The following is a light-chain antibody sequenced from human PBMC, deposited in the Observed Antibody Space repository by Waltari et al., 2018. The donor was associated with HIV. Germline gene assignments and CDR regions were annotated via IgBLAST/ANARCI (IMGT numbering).Light chain of an antibody. Sequence: DLQMTQSPSSLSASVGERVTIPCRPSQTIVKFLHWFQQKPGTAPQLRIHSASTLQFGVPSRFSGSASGTDFTLTISNLQPEDFATYDCHQTYYVPLTFGAGTRVEVK. V-gene: IGKV1-39*01. J-gene: IGKJ3*01. CDR1: QTIVKF. CDR3: HQTYYVPLT. CDR2: SAS.